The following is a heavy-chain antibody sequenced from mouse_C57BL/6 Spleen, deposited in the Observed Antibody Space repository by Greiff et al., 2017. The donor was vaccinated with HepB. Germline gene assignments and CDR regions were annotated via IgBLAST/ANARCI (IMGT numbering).Heavy chain of an antibody. CDR2: INPNNGGT. D-gene: IGHD1-1*01. Sequence: VQLQQSGPELVKPGASVKISCKASGYTFTDYYMNWVKQSHGKSLEWIGDINPNNGGTSYNQKFKGKATLTVDKSSSTAYMELRSLTSEDSAVYYCVITTVVATRNYYAMDYWGQGTSVTVSS. V-gene: IGHV1-26*01. CDR3: VITTVVATRNYYAMDY. J-gene: IGHJ4*01. CDR1: GYTFTDYY.